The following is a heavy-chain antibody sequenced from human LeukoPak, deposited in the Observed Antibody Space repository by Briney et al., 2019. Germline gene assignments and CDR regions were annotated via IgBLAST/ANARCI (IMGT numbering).Heavy chain of an antibody. CDR2: TSGSGGST. V-gene: IGHV3-23*01. CDR3: AKGYYDILNCFDY. J-gene: IGHJ4*02. Sequence: GGSLRLSCAASGFTFSSYAMSWVRQAPGKGLEWVSATSGSGGSTYYADSVKGQFTISRDNSKNTLYLQMNSLRAEDTAVYYCAKGYYDILNCFDYWGQGTLVTVSS. CDR1: GFTFSSYA. D-gene: IGHD3-9*01.